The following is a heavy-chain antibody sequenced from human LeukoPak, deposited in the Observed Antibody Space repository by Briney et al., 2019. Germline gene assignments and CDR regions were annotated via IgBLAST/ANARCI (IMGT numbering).Heavy chain of an antibody. CDR3: AREQVVVGRGYYGMDV. D-gene: IGHD2-2*01. CDR1: GFTVSSNY. J-gene: IGHJ6*02. CDR2: MYSGGST. V-gene: IGHV3-66*01. Sequence: PGGSLRLSCAASGFTVSSNYMNWVRQAPGKGLEWVSVMYSGGSTFYGDSVKGRFTISRDNSMNTLYLQMNSLRVDDTAVYYCAREQVVVGRGYYGMDVWGPGTTVTVSS.